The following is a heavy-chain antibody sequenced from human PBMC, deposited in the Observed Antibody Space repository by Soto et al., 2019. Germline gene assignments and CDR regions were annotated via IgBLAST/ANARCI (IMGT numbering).Heavy chain of an antibody. V-gene: IGHV3-74*01. CDR1: GFTFSSYW. CDR2: IKSDGSNI. CDR3: ARGGFSGSGSFIQGDY. D-gene: IGHD3-10*01. J-gene: IGHJ4*02. Sequence: EVQVVESGGGLVQPGGSLRRFCAASGFTFSSYWMHWVRQARGKGLVWVSRIKSDGSNINYADSVKGRFTISRDNAKNTLYLQMNSLRAEDTAIYYCARGGFSGSGSFIQGDYWGQGTLVTVSS.